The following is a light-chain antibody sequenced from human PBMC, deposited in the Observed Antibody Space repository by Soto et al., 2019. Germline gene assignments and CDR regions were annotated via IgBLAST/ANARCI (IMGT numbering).Light chain of an antibody. Sequence: QSVLTQPASVSGSPGQSITISCTGTSSDVGGYNYVSWYQHHPGKAPRLMTYAISNRPSGVSSRFSGSKSGNTASLTISGLQDEDEADYYCSSYTSSSTWVFGGGTKVTVL. CDR1: SSDVGGYNY. V-gene: IGLV2-14*01. CDR3: SSYTSSSTWV. J-gene: IGLJ3*02. CDR2: AIS.